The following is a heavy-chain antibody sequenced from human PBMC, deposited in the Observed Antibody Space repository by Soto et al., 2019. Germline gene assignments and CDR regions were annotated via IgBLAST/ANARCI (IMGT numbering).Heavy chain of an antibody. D-gene: IGHD6-19*01. CDR1: GGSISGSSYY. CDR3: ARRPSSSGWYGDFDY. CDR2: IYYSGST. V-gene: IGHV4-39*01. J-gene: IGHJ4*02. Sequence: SETLSLTCTVSGGSISGSSYYWGWIRQPPGKGLEWIGSIYYSGSTYYNPSLKSRVTISVDTSNNQLSLKLSSVNAADTAVYYCARRPSSSGWYGDFDYWGQVTLVTVS.